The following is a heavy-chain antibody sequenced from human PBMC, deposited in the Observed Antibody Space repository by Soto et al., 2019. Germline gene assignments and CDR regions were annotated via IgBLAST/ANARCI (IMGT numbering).Heavy chain of an antibody. CDR3: AEDKEGRAVAGTGY. CDR2: ISWNSGSI. D-gene: IGHD6-19*01. Sequence: GGVLRLSCAASGFTFDDYAMHWVRQAPGKGLEWVSGISWNSGSIGYADSVKGRFTISRDNAKNSLYLQMNSLRAEDTALYYCAEDKEGRAVAGTGYWGQGTLVTVSS. V-gene: IGHV3-9*01. J-gene: IGHJ4*02. CDR1: GFTFDDYA.